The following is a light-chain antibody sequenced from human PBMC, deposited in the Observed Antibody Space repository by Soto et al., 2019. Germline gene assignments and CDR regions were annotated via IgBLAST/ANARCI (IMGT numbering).Light chain of an antibody. V-gene: IGLV2-14*01. Sequence: QSALTQPASVSGSPGQSITISCTGSTSDVGGYNYVSWYQQHPGKSPKLIISKVSNRPSGVSNRFSGSKSGNTASLTISGLQPEDEADYYCSSYTSSSTLVFGGGTQLTVL. CDR2: KVS. J-gene: IGLJ3*02. CDR1: TSDVGGYNY. CDR3: SSYTSSSTLV.